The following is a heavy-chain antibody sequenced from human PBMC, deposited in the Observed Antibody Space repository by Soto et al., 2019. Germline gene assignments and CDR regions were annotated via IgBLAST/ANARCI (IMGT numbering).Heavy chain of an antibody. CDR1: GFSFSSKW. J-gene: IGHJ4*02. CDR2: IKPDGSET. Sequence: EVELVESGGGLVQPGGSLTLSCSASGFSFSSKWMTWVRQAPGKGLQWVANIKPDGSETYYLDSVKGRFTISRDNTKNSLYLQMNGLRAEEAALYFCATDRNWENYWGQGTLVTVSS. V-gene: IGHV3-7*01. D-gene: IGHD1-1*01. CDR3: ATDRNWENY.